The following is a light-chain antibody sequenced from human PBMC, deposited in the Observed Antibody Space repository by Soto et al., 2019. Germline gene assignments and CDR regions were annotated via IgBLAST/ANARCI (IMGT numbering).Light chain of an antibody. J-gene: IGKJ1*01. V-gene: IGKV2D-29*02. Sequence: DIVMTQTPLSLSVTPGQPASISCKSSESLLHSDGRTYLYWYLQKPGQSPQLLIYEVSNRFSGVQGRCSGSGSGTDFTLKISRVEAEDVGVYFCTQNIKLPWTFGQGTKVGVK. CDR2: EVS. CDR3: TQNIKLPWT. CDR1: ESLLHSDGRTY.